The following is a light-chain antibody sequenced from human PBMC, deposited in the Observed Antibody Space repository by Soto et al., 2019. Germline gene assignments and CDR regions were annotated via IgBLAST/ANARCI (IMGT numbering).Light chain of an antibody. CDR3: QQSYRTPLT. CDR2: KAS. Sequence: DIKMTQSPSSLPASVRAGVTVNCRASQTISSGLAWYQQKPGKAPKFMIYKASTLKSGVPSRFSGSGSGTDCTLTISSLQPEDFATYYCQQSYRTPLTLGGGTKVDIK. CDR1: QTISSG. J-gene: IGKJ4*01. V-gene: IGKV1-5*03.